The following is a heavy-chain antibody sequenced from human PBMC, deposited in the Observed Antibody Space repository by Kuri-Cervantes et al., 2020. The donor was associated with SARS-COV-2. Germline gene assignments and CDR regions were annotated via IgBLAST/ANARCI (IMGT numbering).Heavy chain of an antibody. V-gene: IGHV3-7*03. CDR3: AADLGDDYVWGSYRYD. Sequence: GGSLRLSCAASGFTFKNYWMNWVRQAPGKGLEWVANIKQDGSDIFYVDSVKGRFTISRENAENSLYLQMNSLRAEDTAVYYCAADLGDDYVWGSYRYDRGQGTQVTVSS. D-gene: IGHD3-16*02. CDR1: GFTFKNYW. J-gene: IGHJ4*02. CDR2: IKQDGSDI.